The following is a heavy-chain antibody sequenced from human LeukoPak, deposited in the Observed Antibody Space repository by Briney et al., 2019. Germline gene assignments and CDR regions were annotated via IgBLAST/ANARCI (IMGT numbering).Heavy chain of an antibody. J-gene: IGHJ4*02. D-gene: IGHD6-13*01. V-gene: IGHV4-59*12. CDR1: GGSISSYY. CDR3: ARVFTPYPIYSSSWYGYFGY. Sequence: PSETLSLTCTVSGGSISSYYWSWIRQPPGKGLEWIGYIYYSGSTNYNPSLKSRVTISVNTSKNQFSLKLSSVTAADTAVYYCARVFTPYPIYSSSWYGYFGYWGQGTLVTVSS. CDR2: IYYSGST.